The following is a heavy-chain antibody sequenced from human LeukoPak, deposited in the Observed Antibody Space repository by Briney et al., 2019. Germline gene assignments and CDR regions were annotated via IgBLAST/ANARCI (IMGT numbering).Heavy chain of an antibody. V-gene: IGHV1-2*02. CDR2: INPNSGGT. D-gene: IGHD6-6*01. Sequence: VASVKVSCKASGYTFTGYYMHWVRQAPGQGLEWMGWINPNSGGTNYAQKFQGRVTMTRDTSISTAYMEVSRLRSDDTAVYYCARRATPGYSGSDYFDYWGQGTLVTVSS. CDR1: GYTFTGYY. CDR3: ARRATPGYSGSDYFDY. J-gene: IGHJ4*02.